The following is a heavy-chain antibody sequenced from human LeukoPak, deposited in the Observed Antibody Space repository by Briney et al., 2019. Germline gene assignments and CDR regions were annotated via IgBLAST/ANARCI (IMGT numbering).Heavy chain of an antibody. CDR2: IYYSGST. CDR3: ARSGLDSRYYFGMDV. Sequence: PSETLSLTCTVSGGSISSYYWSWIRQPPGGGLEWIGYIYYSGSTNYNPSLKRRVTISLDTSKSQFSLKLRSVTAADTAEYYCARSGLDSRYYFGMDVWGQGTTVTVSS. V-gene: IGHV4-59*01. D-gene: IGHD5-12*01. J-gene: IGHJ6*02. CDR1: GGSISSYY.